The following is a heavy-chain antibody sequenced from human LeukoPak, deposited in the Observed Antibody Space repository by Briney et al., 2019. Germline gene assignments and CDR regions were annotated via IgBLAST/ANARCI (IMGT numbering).Heavy chain of an antibody. CDR1: GFSFDDYA. CDR2: INWNSGSI. D-gene: IGHD5-18*01. V-gene: IGHV3-9*01. CDR3: AKDTFGGTGTPMVCDF. J-gene: IGHJ4*02. Sequence: GRSLRLSCAASGFSFDDYAMHWVRQGPGKGLEWVSGINWNSGSIGYADSVKGRFTISRDNAKKSLYLQMNSLRIEDTALYYCAKDTFGGTGTPMVCDFWGQGTLVTVSS.